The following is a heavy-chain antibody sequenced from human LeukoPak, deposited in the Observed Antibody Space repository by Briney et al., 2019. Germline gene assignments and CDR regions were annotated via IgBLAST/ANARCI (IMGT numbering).Heavy chain of an antibody. V-gene: IGHV1-3*01. Sequence: VASVKVSCKASGYIFTTYAMHWVRQAPGQRLEWMGWINAGNGNTKYSQKFQGRVTITTDTSASTAYMELNSLRSEDTAVYYCARDWEYCSGGSCYWFDPWGQGTLVTVSS. CDR3: ARDWEYCSGGSCYWFDP. D-gene: IGHD2-15*01. J-gene: IGHJ5*02. CDR1: GYIFTTYA. CDR2: INAGNGNT.